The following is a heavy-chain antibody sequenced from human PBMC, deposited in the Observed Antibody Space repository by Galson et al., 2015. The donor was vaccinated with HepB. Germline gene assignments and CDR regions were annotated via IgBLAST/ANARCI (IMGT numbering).Heavy chain of an antibody. CDR3: AREDNWNYWVY. D-gene: IGHD1-7*01. CDR2: ISYDGTDK. CDR1: GFTLGNYG. V-gene: IGHV3-30*03. J-gene: IGHJ4*02. Sequence: SLRLSCAASGFTLGNYGLHWVRQAPGKGLEWLAIISYDGTDKKYADSVKGRFTFSRDNSKNTLFLQLNSLRADDTAVYYCAREDNWNYWVYWGQGTLVTVSS.